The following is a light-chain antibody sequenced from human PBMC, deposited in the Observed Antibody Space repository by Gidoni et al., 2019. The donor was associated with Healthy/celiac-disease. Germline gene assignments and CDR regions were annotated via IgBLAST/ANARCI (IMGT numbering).Light chain of an antibody. CDR3: CSYAGSSTFVV. J-gene: IGLJ2*01. Sequence: QSALTQPASGSGSPGQSITISGTGTSSDVGSYNLVSWYQQHPGKAPKLMIYEVSKRPSGVSNRFSGSKSGNTASLTISGLQAEDEADYYCCSYAGSSTFVVFGGGTKLTVL. CDR1: SSDVGSYNL. V-gene: IGLV2-23*02. CDR2: EVS.